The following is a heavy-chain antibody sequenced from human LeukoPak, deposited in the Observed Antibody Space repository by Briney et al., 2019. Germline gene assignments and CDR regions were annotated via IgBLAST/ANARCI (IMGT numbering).Heavy chain of an antibody. CDR3: ARDPAHTHTGYSSDY. J-gene: IGHJ4*02. D-gene: IGHD6-13*01. CDR1: GLTFSTYS. CDR2: INWNGGST. V-gene: IGHV3-20*04. Sequence: PGGSLRLSCAASGLTFSTYSMNWVRQAPGNGLEWVSGINWNGGSTGYADSVKGRFTISRDNAKNSLYLQMNSLRAEDTALYYCARDPAHTHTGYSSDYWGQGTLVTVSS.